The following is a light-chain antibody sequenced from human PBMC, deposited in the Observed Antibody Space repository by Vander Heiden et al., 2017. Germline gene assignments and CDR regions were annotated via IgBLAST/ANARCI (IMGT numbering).Light chain of an antibody. Sequence: DIVMTQSPDSLAVSLGERATINCKSSQSVLYSSNNKKYLAWYQQKPGQPPKLLIYWASTRESGVPDRFSRSGSGTDFTLTISSLQAEDVAVYYCQQYYSTPLTFAGGTKVEIK. CDR3: QQYYSTPLT. J-gene: IGKJ4*01. V-gene: IGKV4-1*01. CDR1: QSVLYSSNNKKY. CDR2: WAS.